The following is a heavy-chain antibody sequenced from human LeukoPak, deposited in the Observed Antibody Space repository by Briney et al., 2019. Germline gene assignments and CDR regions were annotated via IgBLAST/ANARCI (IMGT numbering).Heavy chain of an antibody. CDR3: ARHEFDSGSLPYFDY. CDR1: GGSIRGYY. V-gene: IGHV4-59*08. Sequence: PSETLSLTCTVSGGSIRGYYWSWIRQPPGKGLEWIGYIYYSGSTNYNPPLKSRVTISVDTPKNQFSLKLSAVTAADTAVYYCARHEFDSGSLPYFDYWGQGILVTVSS. D-gene: IGHD3-10*01. CDR2: IYYSGST. J-gene: IGHJ4*02.